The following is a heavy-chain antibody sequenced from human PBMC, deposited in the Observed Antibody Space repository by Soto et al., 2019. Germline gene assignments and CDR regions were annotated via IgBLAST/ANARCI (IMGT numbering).Heavy chain of an antibody. Sequence: EVQVLESGGGLVQPGGSLRLSCAASGFTFSNSAMSWVRQAPGKGLEWVSAISGSGGTTYYADSVKGRFTTSRDNSKNTLYLHMSSLRAEDTAVYYCAKRAWFGDPSGGDFWGQGTLVTVSS. J-gene: IGHJ4*02. CDR3: AKRAWFGDPSGGDF. CDR1: GFTFSNSA. CDR2: ISGSGGTT. V-gene: IGHV3-23*01. D-gene: IGHD3-10*01.